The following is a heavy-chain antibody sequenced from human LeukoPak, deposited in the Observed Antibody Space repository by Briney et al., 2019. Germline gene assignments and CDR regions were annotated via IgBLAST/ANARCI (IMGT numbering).Heavy chain of an antibody. Sequence: ASVKVSCKASGYTFTSYAMNWVRQAPGQGLEWMGWINTNTGNPTYAQGFTGRFVFSLDTSVSTAYLQISSLKAEDTAVYYCARVYYDILTGYRSWFDPWGQGTLVTVS. D-gene: IGHD3-9*01. CDR1: GYTFTSYA. CDR3: ARVYYDILTGYRSWFDP. J-gene: IGHJ5*02. V-gene: IGHV7-4-1*02. CDR2: INTNTGNP.